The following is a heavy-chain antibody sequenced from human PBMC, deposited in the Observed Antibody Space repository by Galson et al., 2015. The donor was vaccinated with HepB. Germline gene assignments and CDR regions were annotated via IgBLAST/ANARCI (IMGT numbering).Heavy chain of an antibody. CDR3: ARETRIAAAGTVSDFPRPFDY. CDR2: INPNSGGT. V-gene: IGHV1-2*06. Sequence: SVKVSCKASGYTFTGYYMHWVRQAPGQGLEWMGRINPNSGGTNYAQKFQGRVTMTRDTSISTAYMELSRLRSDDTAVYYCARETRIAAAGTVSDFPRPFDYWGQGTLVTVSS. J-gene: IGHJ4*02. D-gene: IGHD6-13*01. CDR1: GYTFTGYY.